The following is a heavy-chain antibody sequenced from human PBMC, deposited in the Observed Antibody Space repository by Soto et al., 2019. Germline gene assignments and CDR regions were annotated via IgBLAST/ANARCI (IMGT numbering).Heavy chain of an antibody. J-gene: IGHJ4*02. V-gene: IGHV3-30-3*01. Sequence: GGSLRLSCAASGFTFNSYAMHWVRQAPGKGLEWVALISYDGSNKYYADSVRGRFTISRDNSKNTLYLQMNSLRPEDTAVYYCAKERDIDYWGQGTLVTVSS. CDR3: AKERDIDY. CDR2: ISYDGSNK. CDR1: GFTFNSYA.